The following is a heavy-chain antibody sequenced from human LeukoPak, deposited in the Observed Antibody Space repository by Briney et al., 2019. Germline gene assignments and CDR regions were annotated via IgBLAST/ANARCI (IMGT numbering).Heavy chain of an antibody. CDR1: WFTVNNYG. CDR2: IWFDGSET. J-gene: IGHJ4*02. D-gene: IGHD5-12*01. Sequence: GGSLRLSCAVPWFTVNNYGMRLVRQAPGKGLEWLAVIWFDGSETRYADSVKGRFTISRDDSRNTVFLQMNSLRVEDTAVYYCVRKERGLAIDYWGQGTLVTVSS. CDR3: VRKERGLAIDY. V-gene: IGHV3-33*01.